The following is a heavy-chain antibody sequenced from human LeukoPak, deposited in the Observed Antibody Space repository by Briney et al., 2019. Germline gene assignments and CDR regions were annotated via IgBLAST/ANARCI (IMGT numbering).Heavy chain of an antibody. V-gene: IGHV4-39*01. CDR2: IYYSGTT. CDR3: AKNSHYYDMTGPSDC. J-gene: IGHJ4*02. Sequence: SETLSLTCSVSGASIRGSSYYWGCIRQSPGKGLEWIGNIYYSGTTYYNPSLKSRVTISVDTSNNKFSLDLSSVTAADTAVYYCAKNSHYYDMTGPSDCWGQGTLVTVSS. CDR1: GASIRGSSYY. D-gene: IGHD3-22*01.